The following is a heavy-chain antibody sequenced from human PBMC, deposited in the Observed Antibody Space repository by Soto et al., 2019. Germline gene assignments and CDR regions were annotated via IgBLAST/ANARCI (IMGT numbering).Heavy chain of an antibody. Sequence: QVQLVQSGAEVKKPGASVKVSCKASGYTFTSYGISWVRQAPGQGLEWMGWISAYNGNTNYAQKLQGRVTMTTDTSTSTAYMELRSLRSDDTAVYYCARELAAPYYDFWSGYPYYFDYWGQGTLVTVPS. D-gene: IGHD3-3*01. CDR3: ARELAAPYYDFWSGYPYYFDY. V-gene: IGHV1-18*01. CDR2: ISAYNGNT. CDR1: GYTFTSYG. J-gene: IGHJ4*02.